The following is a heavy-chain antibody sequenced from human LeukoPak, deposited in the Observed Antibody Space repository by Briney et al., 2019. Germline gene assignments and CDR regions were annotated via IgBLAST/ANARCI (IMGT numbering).Heavy chain of an antibody. D-gene: IGHD3-10*01. CDR3: AAGVQQYYYYYYMDV. CDR1: GYTFTGYY. J-gene: IGHJ6*03. CDR2: INPNSGGT. V-gene: IGHV1-2*02. Sequence: WASVKVSCKASGYTFTGYYMHWVRQAPGQGLEWMGWINPNSGGTNYAQKFQGRVTMTRDTSISTAYMELSRLRSDDTAVYYCAAGVQQYYYYYYMDVWGKGTTVTISS.